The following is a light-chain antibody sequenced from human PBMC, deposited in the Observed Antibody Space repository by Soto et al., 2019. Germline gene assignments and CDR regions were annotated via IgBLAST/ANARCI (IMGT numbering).Light chain of an antibody. CDR1: QSVSTSY. Sequence: EIVLTQSPGTLSLSPGERATLSCRASQSVSTSYLAWYQQKPGQAPRLLIYGASSRATGIPDRFSGSGSGADFTLTISRLEPEDFAVYYCQQYGSVQLTFGGGTKVEIK. CDR3: QQYGSVQLT. CDR2: GAS. V-gene: IGKV3-20*01. J-gene: IGKJ4*01.